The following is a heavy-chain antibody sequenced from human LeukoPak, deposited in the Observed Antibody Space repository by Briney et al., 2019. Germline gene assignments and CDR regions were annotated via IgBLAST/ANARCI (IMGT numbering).Heavy chain of an antibody. D-gene: IGHD3-22*01. CDR2: IGASGSTK. J-gene: IGHJ6*02. CDR3: AKDLREWYYDPNGNYFSYGMDV. V-gene: IGHV3-11*01. CDR1: GFTFRKHY. Sequence: GGSLRLSCAASGFTFRKHYMSWIRQAPGRGPEWVAYIGASGSTKYYRDSVNGRFTISRDNAKNSLHLQMNSLRAEDTAVYYCAKDLREWYYDPNGNYFSYGMDVWGQGTTVVVSS.